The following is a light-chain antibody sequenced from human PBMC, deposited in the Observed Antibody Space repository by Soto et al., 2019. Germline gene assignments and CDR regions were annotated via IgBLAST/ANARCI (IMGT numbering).Light chain of an antibody. Sequence: EIVLTQSPATLSLSPGERATLSCRASQSVSSYLAWYQQKPGQAPRLLIYDASNRATGIPARFSGSGSGTGFTLTISCLEPEDFAVYYCRQRSNWPPYTFGQGTKLEIK. CDR2: DAS. V-gene: IGKV3-11*01. J-gene: IGKJ2*01. CDR3: RQRSNWPPYT. CDR1: QSVSSY.